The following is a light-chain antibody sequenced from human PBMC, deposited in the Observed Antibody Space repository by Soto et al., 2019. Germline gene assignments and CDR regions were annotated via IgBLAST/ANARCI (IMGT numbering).Light chain of an antibody. Sequence: DIQMTQSPSVVSASVGDTVTVTCRASQGISSYLAWYQQKPGKAPKLLIYAASTLQSGVPSRFSGSGSGTDFTLTISSLQPEDFATYYCQQLNSYPLTFGGGTKVDIK. CDR3: QQLNSYPLT. CDR2: AAS. V-gene: IGKV1-9*01. CDR1: QGISSY. J-gene: IGKJ4*01.